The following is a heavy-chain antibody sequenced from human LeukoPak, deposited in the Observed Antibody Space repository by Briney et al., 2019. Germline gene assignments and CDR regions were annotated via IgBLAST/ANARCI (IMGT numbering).Heavy chain of an antibody. CDR2: IIPIFGTA. CDR1: GGTFSSYA. CDR3: ARGDIVVLPAGIPHNWFDP. J-gene: IGHJ5*02. Sequence: PWASVKVSCKASGGTFSSYAISWVRQAPGQGLEWMGGIIPIFGTANYAQKLKGRVTITTDESTSTAHMELSSLRSEDTAVYYCARGDIVVLPAGIPHNWFDPWGQGTLVTVSS. V-gene: IGHV1-69*05. D-gene: IGHD2-2*02.